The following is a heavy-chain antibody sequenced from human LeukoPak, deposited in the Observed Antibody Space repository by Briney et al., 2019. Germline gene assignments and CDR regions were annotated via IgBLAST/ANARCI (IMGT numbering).Heavy chain of an antibody. V-gene: IGHV4-30-2*01. CDR3: ARVFGGMITLYYMDV. D-gene: IGHD3-16*01. CDR1: GDSFSSGGYY. CDR2: IYHSGST. J-gene: IGHJ6*03. Sequence: SETLSLTCTVSGDSFSSGGYYWSWIRQPPGKGLEWIGYIYHSGSTYYNPSLKSRVTISEDRSKNQFSLKLSSVTAADTAVYFCARVFGGMITLYYMDVWGKGTTVTVSS.